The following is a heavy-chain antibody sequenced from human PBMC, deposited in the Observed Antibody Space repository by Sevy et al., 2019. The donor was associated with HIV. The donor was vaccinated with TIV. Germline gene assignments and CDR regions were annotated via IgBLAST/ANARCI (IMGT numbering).Heavy chain of an antibody. CDR3: ARENLGIAAAGVPTDYYYYGIDV. Sequence: SQTLSLTCAISGDSVSSNSAAWNWIRQSPSRGLEWLGRTYYRSKWYNDYAVSVKSRITTNPDTSKNQFSLQLNSVTPEDTAVYYCARENLGIAAAGVPTDYYYYGIDVRGQGTTVTVSS. D-gene: IGHD6-13*01. J-gene: IGHJ6*02. V-gene: IGHV6-1*01. CDR1: GDSVSSNSAA. CDR2: TYYRSKWYN.